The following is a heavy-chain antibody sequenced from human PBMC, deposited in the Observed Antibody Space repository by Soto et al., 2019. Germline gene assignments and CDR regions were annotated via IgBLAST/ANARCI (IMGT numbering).Heavy chain of an antibody. Sequence: PGESLKIWWKGSGDSFSRYGIGWGRHMLGKGLEWIGIIYPGESDIKYSPSFQGQVTISADKSTGSAYLQWNSLKASDTAMYYCARSPGIYCIARRCSSGYFQHWRQGTLLTVSS. CDR3: ARSPGIYCIARRCSSGYFQH. CDR1: GDSFSRYG. J-gene: IGHJ1*01. D-gene: IGHD2-15*01. CDR2: IYPGESDI. V-gene: IGHV5-51*01.